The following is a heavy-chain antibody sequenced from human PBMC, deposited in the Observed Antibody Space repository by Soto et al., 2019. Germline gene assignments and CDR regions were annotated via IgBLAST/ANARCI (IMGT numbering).Heavy chain of an antibody. D-gene: IGHD3-10*01. CDR1: GFTFSRYW. Sequence: PGGSLILSCAASGFTFSRYWMHWVRQAPGKGLVWVSRIHSDGSNTGYADSVKGRFTISRDNAKNTLYLQMNSLRAEDTAVYFCASSGAMVRGVTGYYYMDVWGKGTTVTVSS. V-gene: IGHV3-74*01. CDR2: IHSDGSNT. CDR3: ASSGAMVRGVTGYYYMDV. J-gene: IGHJ6*03.